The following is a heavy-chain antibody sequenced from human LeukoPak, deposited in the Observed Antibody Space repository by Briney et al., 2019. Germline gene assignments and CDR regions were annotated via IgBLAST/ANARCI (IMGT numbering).Heavy chain of an antibody. V-gene: IGHV1-2*02. CDR2: INPNSGGT. CDR1: GYTFTGYY. CDR3: ARNPPVLLWSGEPYYYYGMDV. Sequence: GASVKVSCKASGYTFTGYYMHWVRQAPGQGLEWMGWINPNSGGTNYEQKFQGRVTMTRDTSISTAYMELSRLRSDDTAVYYCARNPPVLLWSGEPYYYYGMDVWGQGTTVTVSS. J-gene: IGHJ6*02. D-gene: IGHD3-10*01.